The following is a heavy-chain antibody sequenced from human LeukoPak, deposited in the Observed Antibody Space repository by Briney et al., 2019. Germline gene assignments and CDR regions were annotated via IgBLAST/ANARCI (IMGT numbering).Heavy chain of an antibody. CDR1: GFTVGNNY. CDR2: IYNGGNT. V-gene: IGHV3-53*01. J-gene: IGHJ4*02. CDR3: ARNYYDSSGPCPFDY. Sequence: GGSLRLSCAASGFTVGNNYMTWVRQGPGKELEWVSVIYNGGNTYYADSVKGRFTISRDNSKNTLYLQMNSLRAEDTAVYYCARNYYDSSGPCPFDYWGQGTLVTVSS. D-gene: IGHD3-22*01.